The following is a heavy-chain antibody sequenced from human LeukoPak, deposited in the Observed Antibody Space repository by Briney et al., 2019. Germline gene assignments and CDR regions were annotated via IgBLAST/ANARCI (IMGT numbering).Heavy chain of an antibody. V-gene: IGHV3-73*01. D-gene: IGHD3-10*01. CDR2: IRSKANSYAT. CDR1: GFTFSSSA. Sequence: GGSLRLSCAASGFTFSSSAMHWVRQASGEGLEWVGRIRSKANSYATTYAASVKGRFTVSRDDSKNTAYLQMNSLKTGDTAVYYCTTRGVRDYWGQGTLVTVSS. CDR3: TTRGVRDY. J-gene: IGHJ4*02.